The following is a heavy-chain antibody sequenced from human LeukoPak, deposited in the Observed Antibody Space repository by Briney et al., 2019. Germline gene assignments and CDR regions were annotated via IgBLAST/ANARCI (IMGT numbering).Heavy chain of an antibody. Sequence: ASETLSLTCTVSGGSISSSSYYWGWIRQPPGKGLEWIGSIYYSGSTYYNPSLKSRVTISVDTSKNQFSLKLSSVTAADTAVYYCARRFGGFDYGDYVGLWDDYYYGMDVWGRGTTVTVSS. V-gene: IGHV4-39*01. J-gene: IGHJ6*02. CDR2: IYYSGST. CDR3: ARRFGGFDYGDYVGLWDDYYYGMDV. CDR1: GGSISSSSYY. D-gene: IGHD4-17*01.